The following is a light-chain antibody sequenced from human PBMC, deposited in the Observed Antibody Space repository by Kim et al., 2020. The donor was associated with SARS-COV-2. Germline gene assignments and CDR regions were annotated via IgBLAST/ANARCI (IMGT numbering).Light chain of an antibody. CDR3: QQYKSWSPIT. J-gene: IGKJ5*01. CDR2: GAS. V-gene: IGKV3D-15*01. Sequence: EVVMTQSPATLSVSTGERATLSCRASQSVSTDLAWYQQKSGQAPRLLIYGASTRATGIPGRFSGSGSGTEFTLTISGLQSEDLAVYYCQQYKSWSPITFGQGTRLEIK. CDR1: QSVSTD.